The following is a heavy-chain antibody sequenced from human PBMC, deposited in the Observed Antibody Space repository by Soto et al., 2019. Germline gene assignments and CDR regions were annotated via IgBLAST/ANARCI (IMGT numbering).Heavy chain of an antibody. J-gene: IGHJ6*02. D-gene: IGHD3-9*01. CDR1: GYTFTSYY. CDR2: INPSGGST. V-gene: IGHV1-46*01. CDR3: ARGPHLGRFDGYGMDV. Sequence: ASVKVSCKASGYTFTSYYMHWVRQAPGQGLEWRGIINPSGGSTSYAQKFQGRVTMTRDTSTSTVYMELSSLRSEDTAVYYCARGPHLGRFDGYGMDVWGQRTTVTVSS.